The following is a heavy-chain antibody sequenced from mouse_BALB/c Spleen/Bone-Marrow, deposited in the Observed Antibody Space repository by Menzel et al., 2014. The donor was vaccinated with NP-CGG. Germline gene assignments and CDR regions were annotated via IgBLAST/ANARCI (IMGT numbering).Heavy chain of an antibody. Sequence: QVQLQQPGAELVRPGDSVKLSCKASGYSFTSYWMNWVKQRPGHGLEWIGMIHPSDTETRINQRFKDKATLTVDKSSSTAYMQLNSPTTEYSAVYYCARLEGNYGSTFAYWGQGTLVTVSA. V-gene: IGHV1S82*01. J-gene: IGHJ3*01. D-gene: IGHD1-1*01. CDR1: GYSFTSYW. CDR3: ARLEGNYGSTFAY. CDR2: IHPSDTET.